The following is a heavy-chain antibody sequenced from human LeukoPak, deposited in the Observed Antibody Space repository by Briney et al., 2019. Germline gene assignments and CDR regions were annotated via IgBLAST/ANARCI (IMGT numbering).Heavy chain of an antibody. CDR3: AREKIGTGTVLGKDYYYMDV. CDR1: GGSISSSSYH. D-gene: IGHD3-16*01. V-gene: IGHV4-39*07. J-gene: IGHJ6*03. Sequence: PSETLSLTCTVSGGSISSSSYHWGWIRQPPGKGLEWIGSIYYSRNPYYNPSLKSRVTISVDTSKNQFSLKLSSVTAADTAMYYCAREKIGTGTVLGKDYYYMDVWGKGTTVTVSS. CDR2: IYYSRNP.